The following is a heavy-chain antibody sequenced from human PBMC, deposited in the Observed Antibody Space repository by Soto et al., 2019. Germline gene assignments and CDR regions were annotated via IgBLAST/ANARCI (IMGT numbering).Heavy chain of an antibody. D-gene: IGHD3-3*01. CDR2: ISGSGGST. CDR1: GFTFSSYA. J-gene: IGHJ6*03. Sequence: EVQLLESGGGLVQPGGSLRLSCAASGFTFSSYAMSWVRQAPGKGLEWVSAISGSGGSTYYADSVKGRFTISRDNSQNTLYLQMNSLRAEDTAVYYCAKDVALRFLEYYHLDVWGKGTTVTVSS. V-gene: IGHV3-23*01. CDR3: AKDVALRFLEYYHLDV.